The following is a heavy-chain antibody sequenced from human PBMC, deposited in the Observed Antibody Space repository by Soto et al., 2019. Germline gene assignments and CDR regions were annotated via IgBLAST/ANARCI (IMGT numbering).Heavy chain of an antibody. D-gene: IGHD1-26*01. J-gene: IGHJ6*02. Sequence: GGSLRLSCAASGFTFSSYAMHWVRQAPGKGLEWVAVISYDGSNKYYADSVKGRFTISRDNSKSTLYLQMNSLRAEDTAVYYCARDFRIVYYYGMDVWGQGTTVTVSS. CDR3: ARDFRIVYYYGMDV. CDR2: ISYDGSNK. V-gene: IGHV3-30-3*01. CDR1: GFTFSSYA.